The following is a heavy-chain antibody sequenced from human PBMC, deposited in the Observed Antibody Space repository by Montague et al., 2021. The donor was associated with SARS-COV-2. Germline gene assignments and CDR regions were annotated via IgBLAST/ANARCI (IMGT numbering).Heavy chain of an antibody. V-gene: IGHV3-23*01. Sequence: SLRLSCAASGFTFSSYAMSWVRQAPGKGLEWVSAISGSGGSTYYADSVKGRFTISRDNSKNTLYLQMNSLRAEDTAVYYCANTPLFYDFWSGYTQDYFDYWGRGTLVTVSS. CDR2: ISGSGGST. D-gene: IGHD3-3*01. CDR3: ANTPLFYDFWSGYTQDYFDY. J-gene: IGHJ4*02. CDR1: GFTFSSYA.